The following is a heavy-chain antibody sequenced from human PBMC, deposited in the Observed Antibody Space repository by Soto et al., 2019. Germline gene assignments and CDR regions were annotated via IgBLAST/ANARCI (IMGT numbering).Heavy chain of an antibody. J-gene: IGHJ6*02. CDR2: ISSSGSTI. CDR3: ARAPARTLPPILRMDV. CDR1: GFTFSSYE. Sequence: GGSLRLSCAASGFTFSSYEMNWVRQAPGKGLEWVSYISSSGSTIYYADSVKGRFTISRDNAKNSLYLQMNSLRAEDTAVYYCARAPARTLPPILRMDVWGQGTTVTVSS. V-gene: IGHV3-48*03.